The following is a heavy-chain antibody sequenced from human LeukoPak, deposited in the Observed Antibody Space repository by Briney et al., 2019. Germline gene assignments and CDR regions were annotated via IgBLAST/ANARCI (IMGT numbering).Heavy chain of an antibody. CDR1: GYTFTSFH. D-gene: IGHD6-13*01. J-gene: IGHJ6*02. CDR2: INADGDKT. V-gene: IGHV1-46*01. Sequence: ASVKVSCKASGYTFTSFHTHWVRQAPGQGLEWMGVINADGDKTTYAEKFRGRLALTTDTSTTSVFMELSSLGSEDTAVYFCARPSRSSWFYYYGMDVWGPGTTVIVSS. CDR3: ARPSRSSWFYYYGMDV.